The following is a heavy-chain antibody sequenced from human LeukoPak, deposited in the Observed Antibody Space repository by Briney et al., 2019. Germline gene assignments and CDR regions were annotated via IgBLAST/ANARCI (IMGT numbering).Heavy chain of an antibody. D-gene: IGHD3-22*01. V-gene: IGHV3-13*01. Sequence: GGSLRLSCAASGFTFSSYDMPWVRQATGKGLEWVSAIGTAGDTYYPGSVKGRFTISRENAKNSLYLQMNSLRAGDTAVYYCARTYKPYDSSGYYYWGQGTLVTVSS. CDR2: IGTAGDT. CDR1: GFTFSSYD. CDR3: ARTYKPYDSSGYYY. J-gene: IGHJ4*02.